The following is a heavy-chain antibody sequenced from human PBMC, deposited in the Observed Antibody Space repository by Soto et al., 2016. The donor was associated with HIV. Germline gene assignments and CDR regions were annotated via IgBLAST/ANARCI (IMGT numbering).Heavy chain of an antibody. CDR3: TRAGAYDSSGLTLRY. Sequence: EVQLVESGGGLVQPGRSLRLSCTASGFTFGDYAMSWVRQAPGKGLEWVGFIRSKAYGGTTEYAASVKGRFTISRDDSKSIAYLQMNSLKTEDTAVYYCTRAGAYDSSGLTLRYWGQGTLVTVSS. CDR1: GFTFGDYA. CDR2: IRSKAYGGTT. D-gene: IGHD3-22*01. V-gene: IGHV3-49*04. J-gene: IGHJ4*02.